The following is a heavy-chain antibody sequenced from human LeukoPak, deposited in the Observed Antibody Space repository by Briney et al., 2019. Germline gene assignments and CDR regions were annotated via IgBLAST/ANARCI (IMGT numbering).Heavy chain of an antibody. D-gene: IGHD3-22*01. CDR2: IKQDGSEK. V-gene: IGHV3-7*01. CDR1: GFTFSSYW. J-gene: IGHJ4*02. Sequence: LAGGSLRLSCAASGFTFSSYWMSWVRQAPGKGLEWVANIKQDGSEKYYVDSVKGRFTISRDNAKNSLYLQMNSLRAEDTAVYYCAREGISYYDSSAQSWGQGTLVTVSS. CDR3: AREGISYYDSSAQS.